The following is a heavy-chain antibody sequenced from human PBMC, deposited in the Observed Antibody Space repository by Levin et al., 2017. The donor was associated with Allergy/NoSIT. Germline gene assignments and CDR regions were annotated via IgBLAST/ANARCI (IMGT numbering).Heavy chain of an antibody. J-gene: IGHJ4*02. D-gene: IGHD2-8*01. CDR2: INTNTGNP. CDR3: ARDEFCTNGICYGPDY. V-gene: IGHV7-4-1*02. CDR1: GYTFTNYA. Sequence: ASVKVSCKASGYTFTNYAMYWVRQAPGQGLEWMGWINTNTGNPTYARGFTGRFVFSLDTSVSTAYLQISSLKAEDTAVYYCARDEFCTNGICYGPDYWGQGTLVTVSS.